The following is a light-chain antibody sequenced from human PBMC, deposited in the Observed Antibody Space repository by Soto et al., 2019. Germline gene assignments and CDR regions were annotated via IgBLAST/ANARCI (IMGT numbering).Light chain of an antibody. CDR1: QSVSSY. V-gene: IGKV3-20*01. Sequence: IVLTQSPGTLSLSPGEGATLSCRASQSVSSYLAWYQQKPGQAPRLLIYGASSRATGIPDRFSGSGSGTDFTLTISRLEPEDFAVYYCQQFGGSPQTFGQGTKVDIK. CDR2: GAS. CDR3: QQFGGSPQT. J-gene: IGKJ1*01.